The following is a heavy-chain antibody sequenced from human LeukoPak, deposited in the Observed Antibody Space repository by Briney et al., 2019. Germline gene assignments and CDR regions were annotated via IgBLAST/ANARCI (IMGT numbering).Heavy chain of an antibody. CDR3: ARHGGTLDYFDS. CDR2: ISYGGAT. D-gene: IGHD1-26*01. J-gene: IGHJ4*02. Sequence: SETLSLTCSVSNGSISTYYWSWTRQSPGKGLEWVGYISYGGATTYNPSLKRRVTISVDSPKNHFSLRLTSLTAADTALYYCARHGGTLDYFDSWGPGSLVTVSS. CDR1: NGSISTYY. V-gene: IGHV4-59*08.